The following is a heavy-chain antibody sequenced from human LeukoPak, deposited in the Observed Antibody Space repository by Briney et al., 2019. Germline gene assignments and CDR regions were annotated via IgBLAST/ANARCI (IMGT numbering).Heavy chain of an antibody. D-gene: IGHD3-10*01. CDR3: ATRRGYYGSGSRKNNWFDP. CDR1: GGSFSGYY. CDR2: INHSGST. V-gene: IGHV4-34*01. Sequence: SETLSLTCAVYGGSFSGYYWSWIRQPPGKGLEWIGEINHSGSTNYNPSLKSRVTISVDTSKNQFSLKLSSVTAADTAVYYCATRRGYYGSGSRKNNWFDPWGQGTLVTVSS. J-gene: IGHJ5*02.